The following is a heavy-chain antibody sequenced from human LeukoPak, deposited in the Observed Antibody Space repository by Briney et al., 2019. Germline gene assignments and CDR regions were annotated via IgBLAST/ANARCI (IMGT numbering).Heavy chain of an antibody. CDR1: GYTFTGYY. J-gene: IGHJ4*02. CDR3: ARARHYYDSSGFFYFGY. V-gene: IGHV1-2*02. D-gene: IGHD3-22*01. CDR2: INPNSGGT. Sequence: GASVKVSCKASGYTFTGYYMHWVRQAPGQGLEWMGWINPNSGGTNYAQKFQGRVTMTRDTSISTAYMELSRLRSDDTAVYYCARARHYYDSSGFFYFGYWGQGTLVTVSS.